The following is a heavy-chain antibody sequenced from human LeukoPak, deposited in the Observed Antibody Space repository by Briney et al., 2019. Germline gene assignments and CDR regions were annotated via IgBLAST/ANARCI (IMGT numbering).Heavy chain of an antibody. V-gene: IGHV3-43*02. CDR3: ARGPYSSSWYWYFDL. J-gene: IGHJ2*01. CDR2: ISGDGGST. Sequence: GGSLRLSCAASGFTFDDYAMHWVRQAPGKGLEWVSLISGDGGSTYYADSVKGRFTISRDNSKNSLYLQMNSLRVEDTAFYYCARGPYSSSWYWYFDLWGRGTLVTVSS. CDR1: GFTFDDYA. D-gene: IGHD6-13*01.